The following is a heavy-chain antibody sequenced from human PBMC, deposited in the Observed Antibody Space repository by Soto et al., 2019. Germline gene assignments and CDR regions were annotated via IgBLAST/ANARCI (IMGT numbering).Heavy chain of an antibody. D-gene: IGHD5-12*01. Sequence: SETLSLTCTVSGGSISSYYWSLTRQPPGKGLEWIGYIYYSGSTNYNPSLKSRVTISVDTSKNQFSLKLSSVTAADTAVYYCARGLDNQREYSCYDTIRNCYYYHDLDVWGKGTTDTVSS. CDR2: IYYSGST. CDR1: GGSISSYY. V-gene: IGHV4-59*12. CDR3: ARGLDNQREYSCYDTIRNCYYYHDLDV. J-gene: IGHJ6*03.